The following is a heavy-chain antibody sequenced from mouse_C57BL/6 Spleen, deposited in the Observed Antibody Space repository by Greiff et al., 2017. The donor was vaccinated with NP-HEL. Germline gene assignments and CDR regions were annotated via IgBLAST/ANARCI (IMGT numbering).Heavy chain of an antibody. Sequence: QVQLQQSGAELARPGASVKMSCKASGYTFTSYTMHWVKQRPGQGLEWIGYINPSSGYTKYNQKFKDKATLTADKSSSTAYMQLSSLTSEDSAVYYCARGDGYPLMDYWGQGTSVTVSS. V-gene: IGHV1-4*01. CDR1: GYTFTSYT. J-gene: IGHJ4*01. CDR3: ARGDGYPLMDY. D-gene: IGHD2-3*01. CDR2: INPSSGYT.